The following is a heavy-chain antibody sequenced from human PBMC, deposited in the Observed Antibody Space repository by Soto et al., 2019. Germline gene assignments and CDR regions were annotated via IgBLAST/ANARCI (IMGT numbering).Heavy chain of an antibody. CDR3: ARPYCSGGICYYYFDY. D-gene: IGHD2-15*01. Sequence: GGSLRLSCAASGFTFSSYAMHWIRQAPGRGLEWVAVIYYDGSNKYNLDSVKGRLTISRDHSKNTLYLQMNSLRAEDTAVYYCARPYCSGGICYYYFDYWGQGTLVTVSS. V-gene: IGHV3-33*01. J-gene: IGHJ4*02. CDR1: GFTFSSYA. CDR2: IYYDGSNK.